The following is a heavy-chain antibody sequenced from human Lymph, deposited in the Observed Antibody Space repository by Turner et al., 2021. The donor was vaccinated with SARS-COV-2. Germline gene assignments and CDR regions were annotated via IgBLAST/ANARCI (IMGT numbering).Heavy chain of an antibody. CDR2: FDPEDGKT. V-gene: IGHV1-24*01. Sequence: QVQLVQSGAEVKKPGASVKVSCKVSGYTLTELSMHWVRQAPGKGLEWMGGFDPEDGKTIYAQKFQGRVTMTEDTSTDTAYMELSSLRSEDTAVYYCATDRSSGWPHYYYYTMDVWGQGTTVTFSS. J-gene: IGHJ6*02. D-gene: IGHD6-19*01. CDR3: ATDRSSGWPHYYYYTMDV. CDR1: GYTLTELS.